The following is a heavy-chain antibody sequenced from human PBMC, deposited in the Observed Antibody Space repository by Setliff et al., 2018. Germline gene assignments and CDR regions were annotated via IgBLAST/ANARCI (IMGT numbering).Heavy chain of an antibody. CDR3: ASSRDYNFWSGYYSPLDY. D-gene: IGHD3-3*01. J-gene: IGHJ4*02. V-gene: IGHV1-69*13. CDR1: GGTFSSYA. Sequence: SVKVSCKASGGTFSSYAISWVRQAPGQGLEWMGGIIPIFGTANYAQKSQGRVTITADESTSTAYMELSSLRSEDTAVYYCASSRDYNFWSGYYSPLDYWGQGTQVTVSS. CDR2: IIPIFGTA.